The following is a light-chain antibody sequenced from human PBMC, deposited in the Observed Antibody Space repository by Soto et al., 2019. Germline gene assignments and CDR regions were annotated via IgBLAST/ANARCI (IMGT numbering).Light chain of an antibody. CDR2: APS. V-gene: IGKV1-39*01. CDR1: QSIDTF. Sequence: DIQLTQSPSSLSASVGDRVSITCRASQSIDTFLIWYQQTPGKAPKVLMYAPSSLQTGVLSRFSGSGSGTDFTLAISGLEPEDFATYYCQQHYYAPFTFGQGTKLDIK. CDR3: QQHYYAPFT. J-gene: IGKJ2*01.